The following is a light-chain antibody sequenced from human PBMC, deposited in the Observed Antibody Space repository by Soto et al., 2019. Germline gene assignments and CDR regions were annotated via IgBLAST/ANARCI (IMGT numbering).Light chain of an antibody. V-gene: IGKV1-12*01. CDR3: QQGYSSPLT. CDR2: AAS. Sequence: DIQMTQSPSSVSASVGDRFSITCRASHDIISWLAWYQCKAGEAPKLLIYAASHLQRGVPSRFSGGGSGTFYTLTIDSLPHEDIASYDCQQGYSSPLTFGQVTQL. CDR1: HDIISW. J-gene: IGKJ5*01.